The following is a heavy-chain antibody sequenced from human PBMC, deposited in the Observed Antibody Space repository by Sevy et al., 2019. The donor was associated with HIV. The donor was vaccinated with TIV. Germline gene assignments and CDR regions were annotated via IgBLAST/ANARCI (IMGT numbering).Heavy chain of an antibody. V-gene: IGHV3-9*01. D-gene: IGHD1-1*01. J-gene: IGHJ1*01. Sequence: GGSLRLSCAASGFTFDDYAMHWVRQAPGKGLEWVSGISWNSGSIGYADSVKGRFTISRDNAKNSLYLQMNSLRAEDTALYYCAAYIPGEVEDNEAEYFQHWGQGTLVTVSS. CDR2: ISWNSGSI. CDR3: AAYIPGEVEDNEAEYFQH. CDR1: GFTFDDYA.